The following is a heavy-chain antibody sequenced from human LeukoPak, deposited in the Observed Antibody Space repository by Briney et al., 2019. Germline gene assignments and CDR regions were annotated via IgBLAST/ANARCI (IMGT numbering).Heavy chain of an antibody. J-gene: IGHJ5*02. Sequence: PSQTLSLTCTVSGGSISSGSYYWSWIRQPAGKGLEWIGRIYTSGSTNYNPSLKSRVTISVDTSENQFSLKLSSVTAADTAVYYCARDSGGDYGWFDPWGQGTLVTVSS. CDR3: ARDSGGDYGWFDP. D-gene: IGHD4-17*01. CDR1: GGSISSGSYY. V-gene: IGHV4-61*02. CDR2: IYTSGST.